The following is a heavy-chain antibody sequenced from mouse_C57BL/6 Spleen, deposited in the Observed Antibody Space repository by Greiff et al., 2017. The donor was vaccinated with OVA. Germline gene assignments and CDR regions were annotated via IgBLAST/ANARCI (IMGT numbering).Heavy chain of an antibody. V-gene: IGHV1-50*01. CDR2: IDPSDSYT. CDR3: ARIYGNYLSWFAY. J-gene: IGHJ3*01. D-gene: IGHD2-1*01. Sequence: VQLQQPGAELVKPGASVKLSCKASGYTFTSYWMQWVKQRPGQGLEWIGEIDPSDSYTNYNQKFKGKATLTVDTSSSTAYMQLSSLTSEDSAVYYCARIYGNYLSWFAYWGQGTLVTVSA. CDR1: GYTFTSYW.